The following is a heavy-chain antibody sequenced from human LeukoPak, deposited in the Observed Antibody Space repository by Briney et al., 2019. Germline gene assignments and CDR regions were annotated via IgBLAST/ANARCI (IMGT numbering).Heavy chain of an antibody. J-gene: IGHJ4*02. V-gene: IGHV1-8*01. Sequence: ASVKVSCKASGYTFTSYDINWVRQATGQGLEWMGWMNPNSDNTGYAQKFQGRVTMTRNTSISTAYMELSSVRSEDTAVYYCARAADYYYDSSGSPDYWGQGTLVTVSS. CDR2: MNPNSDNT. CDR1: GYTFTSYD. CDR3: ARAADYYYDSSGSPDY. D-gene: IGHD3-22*01.